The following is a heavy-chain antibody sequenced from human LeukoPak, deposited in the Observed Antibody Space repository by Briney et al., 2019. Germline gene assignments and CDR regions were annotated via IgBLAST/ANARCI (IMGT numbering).Heavy chain of an antibody. J-gene: IGHJ6*02. CDR3: ASGSQICSSTSRYHYYYYYGMDV. CDR1: GGTFTSYA. V-gene: IGHV1-69*04. D-gene: IGHD2-2*01. Sequence: GASVKVSCKASGGTFTSYAISWVRQAPGQGLEWMGRIIPILGIANYAQKFQGRVTITAEKSTGTAYMDLSSLRSEDTAVYYCASGSQICSSTSRYHYYYYYGMDVWGQGTTVTVSS. CDR2: IIPILGIA.